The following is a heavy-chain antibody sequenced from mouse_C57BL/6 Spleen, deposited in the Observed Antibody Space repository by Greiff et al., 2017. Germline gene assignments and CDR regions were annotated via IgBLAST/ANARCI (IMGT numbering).Heavy chain of an antibody. D-gene: IGHD2-1*01. Sequence: VQLQQSGPELVKPGASVKMSCKASGYTFTDYNMHWVKQSHGKSLEWIGEINPSTGGTTYNQKFKAKATLTVDKSSSTAYMQLKSLTSEDSAVYYCAKGYYGNYQRFAYWGQGTLVTVSA. CDR3: AKGYYGNYQRFAY. CDR1: GYTFTDYN. V-gene: IGHV1-42*01. J-gene: IGHJ3*01. CDR2: INPSTGGT.